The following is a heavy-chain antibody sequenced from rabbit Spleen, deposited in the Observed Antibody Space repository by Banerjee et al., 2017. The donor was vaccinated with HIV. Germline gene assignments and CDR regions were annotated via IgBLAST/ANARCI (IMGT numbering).Heavy chain of an antibody. CDR1: GFSFSSGYY. V-gene: IGHV1S45*01. Sequence: QEQLVESGGGLVQPEGSLTLTCTASGFSFSSGYYMCWVRQAPGKGLEWIACIYAGSSGNTYYASWANGRFTISKPSSTTVTLQMTSLTAADTATYFCARGAGSSYFYGMDLWGQGTLVTVS. CDR2: IYAGSSGNT. D-gene: IGHD8-1*01. CDR3: ARGAGSSYFYGMDL. J-gene: IGHJ6*01.